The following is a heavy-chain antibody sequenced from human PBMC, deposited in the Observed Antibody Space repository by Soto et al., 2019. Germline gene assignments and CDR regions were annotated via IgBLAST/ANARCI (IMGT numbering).Heavy chain of an antibody. CDR2: IFSNDEK. CDR3: ARIRENYYYYGMDV. CDR1: GFSLSNARMG. Sequence: KESGPVLVKPTETLTLTCTVSGFSLSNARMGVSWIRQPPGKALEWLAHIFSNDEKSYSTSLKSRLTISKDTSKSQVVLTMTNMDPVDTATYYCARIRENYYYYGMDVWGQGTTVTVSS. J-gene: IGHJ6*02. V-gene: IGHV2-26*01.